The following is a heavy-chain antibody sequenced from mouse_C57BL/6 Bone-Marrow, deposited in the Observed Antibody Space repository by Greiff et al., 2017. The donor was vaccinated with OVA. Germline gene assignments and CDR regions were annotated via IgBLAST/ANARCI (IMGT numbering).Heavy chain of an antibody. V-gene: IGHV1-61*01. Sequence: QVQLQQPGAELVRPGSSVKLSCKASGYSFTSYWMDWVKQRPGQGLEWIGNIYPSDSETHYNQKFKGKATLTVDKSSSTAYMQLSSLTSEDSAVYFGARGDGYGGRCCDDWGKGTTVTVSS. CDR1: GYSFTSYW. D-gene: IGHD2-2*01. CDR2: IYPSDSET. J-gene: IGHJ1*03. CDR3: ARGDGYGGRCCDD.